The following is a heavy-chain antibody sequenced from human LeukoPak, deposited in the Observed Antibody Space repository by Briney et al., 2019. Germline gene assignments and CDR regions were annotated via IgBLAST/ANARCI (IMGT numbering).Heavy chain of an antibody. CDR3: AREGYYYDSSGYKYYFDY. J-gene: IGHJ4*02. CDR2: INPSGGST. Sequence: ASVKVSCKASGYTFTSYYMHWVRQAPGQGLEWMGIINPSGGSTSYAQKFQGRVTITADKSTSTAYMELSSLRSEDTAVYYCAREGYYYDSSGYKYYFDYWGQGTLVTVSS. CDR1: GYTFTSYY. D-gene: IGHD3-22*01. V-gene: IGHV1-46*01.